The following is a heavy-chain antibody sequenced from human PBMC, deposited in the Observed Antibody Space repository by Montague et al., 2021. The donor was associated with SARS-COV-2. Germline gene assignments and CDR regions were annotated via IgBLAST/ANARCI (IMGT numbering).Heavy chain of an antibody. CDR1: GDSITNHY. Sequence: SETLSLTCSVSGDSITNHYWSWIRQPAGKGLEWIGRMHFTGKTNFSPFFSSRLTMSADTSKNQFSLKLTFVTAADTAIYFCARDRFDFGAGRQGTIDFWGQGTLVTVSS. CDR2: MHFTGKT. V-gene: IGHV4-4*07. CDR3: ARDRFDFGAGRQGTIDF. D-gene: IGHD3-10*01. J-gene: IGHJ4*02.